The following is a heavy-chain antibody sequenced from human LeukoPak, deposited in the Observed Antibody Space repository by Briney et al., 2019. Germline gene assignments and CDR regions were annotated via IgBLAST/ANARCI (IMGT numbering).Heavy chain of an antibody. CDR2: IKEDGSGE. Sequence: PGGSLRLSCAASGSGFNLSYSWMSWVRQTPGKGLEWVANIKEDGSGEYYVDSVKGRFTISRDNSKNTLYLQMNSLRAEDTAVYYCARASWGGPTIFAPLLQKPNWFDPWGQGTLVTVSS. CDR1: GSGFNLSYSW. D-gene: IGHD3-3*01. CDR3: ARASWGGPTIFAPLLQKPNWFDP. V-gene: IGHV3-7*01. J-gene: IGHJ5*02.